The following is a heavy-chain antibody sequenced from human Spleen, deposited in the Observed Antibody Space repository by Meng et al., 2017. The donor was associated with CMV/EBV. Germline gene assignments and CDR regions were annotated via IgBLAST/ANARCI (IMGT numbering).Heavy chain of an antibody. V-gene: IGHV3-53*05. D-gene: IGHD3-3*01. J-gene: IGHJ6*02. CDR1: GFTVSTNF. CDR2: IYSGGST. Sequence: GESLKISCAASGFTVSTNFMTWVRRAPGKGLEWVALIYSGGSTYYADSLKGRFTISRDNAKNSLYLQMNSLRPEDTALYYCAKDFYDFWSGSFMDVWGQGTMVTVSS. CDR3: AKDFYDFWSGSFMDV.